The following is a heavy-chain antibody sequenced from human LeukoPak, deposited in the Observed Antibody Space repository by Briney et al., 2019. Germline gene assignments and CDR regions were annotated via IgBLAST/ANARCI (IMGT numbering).Heavy chain of an antibody. CDR1: GFTVSSNY. CDR3: ARRKGAFDY. Sequence: PGGSLTLSCAASGFTVSSNYMSWVRQAPGKGLEWVSVIYSGGSTYYADSVKGRFTISRDNSKNTLYLQMNSLRAEDTAVYYCARRKGAFDYWGQGTLVTVSS. D-gene: IGHD1-26*01. V-gene: IGHV3-53*01. J-gene: IGHJ4*02. CDR2: IYSGGST.